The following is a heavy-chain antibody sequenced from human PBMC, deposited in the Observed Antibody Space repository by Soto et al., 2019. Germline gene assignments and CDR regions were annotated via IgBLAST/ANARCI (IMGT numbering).Heavy chain of an antibody. Sequence: ASVKVACQTSGYTYTIYDISWVRQATGQGLEWMGWMNPNSGNTGYAQKFQGRVTMTRNTSISTAYMELSSLRSEDTAVYYCTTALPPFFGVLISPADWYYGMDVWGQGTTVTVSS. D-gene: IGHD3-3*01. CDR3: TTALPPFFGVLISPADWYYGMDV. CDR2: MNPNSGNT. CDR1: GYTYTIYD. J-gene: IGHJ6*02. V-gene: IGHV1-8*01.